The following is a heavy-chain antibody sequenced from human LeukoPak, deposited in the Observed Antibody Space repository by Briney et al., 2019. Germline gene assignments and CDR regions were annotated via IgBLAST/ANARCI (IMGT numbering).Heavy chain of an antibody. Sequence: GESLKISCKGSGYSFTSYWIGWVRQMPGKGLEWMGIIYSGDSHTKYSPSFQGRVTISADNSITTAYLQWSSLEASDTAMYYCASGRHGDYVWDYWGQGTLVTVSS. CDR3: ASGRHGDYVWDY. D-gene: IGHD4-17*01. J-gene: IGHJ4*02. CDR1: GYSFTSYW. CDR2: IYSGDSHT. V-gene: IGHV5-51*01.